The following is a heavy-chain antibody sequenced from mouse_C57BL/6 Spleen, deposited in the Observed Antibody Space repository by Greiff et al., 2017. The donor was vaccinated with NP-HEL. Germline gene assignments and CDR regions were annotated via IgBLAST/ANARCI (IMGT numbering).Heavy chain of an antibody. CDR3: ARGDYYGSPHYFDY. Sequence: EVQLQQSGPELVKPGASVKISCKASGYSFTGYYMNWVKQSPEKSLEWIGEINPSTGGTTYNQKFKAKATLTVDKSSSTAYMQLKSLTSEDSAVYYCARGDYYGSPHYFDYWGQGTTLTVSS. J-gene: IGHJ2*01. D-gene: IGHD1-1*01. V-gene: IGHV1-42*01. CDR1: GYSFTGYY. CDR2: INPSTGGT.